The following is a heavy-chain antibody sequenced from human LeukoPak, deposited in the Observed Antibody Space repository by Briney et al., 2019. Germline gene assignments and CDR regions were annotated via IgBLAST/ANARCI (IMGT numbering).Heavy chain of an antibody. D-gene: IGHD1-14*01. CDR1: GGSISSYY. Sequence: SETLSLTCTVSGGSISSYYWSWIRQPPGKGLEWIGYIYYSGSTNYNPSLKSRVTISVDTSKNQFSLKLSSVTAAGTAVYYCARVFPYYYYMDVWGKGTTVTVSS. V-gene: IGHV4-59*01. J-gene: IGHJ6*03. CDR3: ARVFPYYYYMDV. CDR2: IYYSGST.